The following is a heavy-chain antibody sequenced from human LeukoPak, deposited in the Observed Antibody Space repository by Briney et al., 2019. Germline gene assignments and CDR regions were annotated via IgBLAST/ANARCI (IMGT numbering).Heavy chain of an antibody. CDR1: GFTFSSYG. V-gene: IGHV3-30*18. CDR2: ISYDGSNK. CDR3: AKDDETSGIGDY. D-gene: IGHD6-19*01. Sequence: GGSLRLSCAASGFTFSSYGMHWVRQAPGKGLEWVAVISYDGSNKYYADSVKGRFTISRDNSKNTLYLQMNSLRAEDTAVYCCAKDDETSGIGDYWGQGTLVTVSS. J-gene: IGHJ4*02.